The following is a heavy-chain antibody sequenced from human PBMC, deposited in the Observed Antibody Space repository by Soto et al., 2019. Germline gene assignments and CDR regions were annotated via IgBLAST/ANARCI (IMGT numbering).Heavy chain of an antibody. CDR1: GGSISSYY. V-gene: IGHV4-34*01. J-gene: IGHJ6*02. CDR3: ARGDCSSTSCYGYYYYGMDV. CDR2: INHSGST. Sequence: PSETLSLTCTVSGGSISSYYWSWIRQPPGKGLEWIGEINHSGSTNYNPSLKSRVTISVDTSKNQFSLKLSSVTAADTAVYYCARGDCSSTSCYGYYYYGMDVWGQGTTVTVSS. D-gene: IGHD2-2*01.